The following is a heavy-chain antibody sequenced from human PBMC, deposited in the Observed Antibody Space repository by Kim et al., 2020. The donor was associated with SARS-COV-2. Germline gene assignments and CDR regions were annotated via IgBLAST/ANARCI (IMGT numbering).Heavy chain of an antibody. J-gene: IGHJ4*02. Sequence: GGSLRLSCAASGFTFSSYAMSWVRQAPGKGLEWVSVIYSGGSSTYYADSVKGRFTISRDNSKNTLYLQMNSLRAEDTAVYYCAKGADFWSGYFDYWGQGTLVTVSS. V-gene: IGHV3-23*03. CDR3: AKGADFWSGYFDY. CDR2: IYSGGSST. D-gene: IGHD3-3*01. CDR1: GFTFSSYA.